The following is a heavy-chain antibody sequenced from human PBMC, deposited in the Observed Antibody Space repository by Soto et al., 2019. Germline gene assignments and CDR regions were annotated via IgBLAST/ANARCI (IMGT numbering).Heavy chain of an antibody. D-gene: IGHD2-2*01. J-gene: IGHJ5*02. CDR2: IYYSGST. Sequence: PSETLSLTCTVYGGSISSGGYYWSWIRQHPGKGLEWIGYIYYSGSTYYNPSLKSRVTISVDTSKNQFSLKLSSVTAADTAVYYCARAGVVVPAAIEFRDFFDPWGQGTFVTV. V-gene: IGHV4-31*03. CDR1: GGSISSGGYY. CDR3: ARAGVVVPAAIEFRDFFDP.